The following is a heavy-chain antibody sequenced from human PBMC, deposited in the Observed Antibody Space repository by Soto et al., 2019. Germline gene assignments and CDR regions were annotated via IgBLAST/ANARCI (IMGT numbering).Heavy chain of an antibody. V-gene: IGHV4-34*01. CDR1: GGSFSGYY. Sequence: SETLSLTCAVYGGSFSGYYWSWIRQPQGKGLEWIGEINHSGSTNYNPSLKSRVTISVDTSKNQFSLKLSSVSAADTAVYYCASHPAAMEVYYGMDVWGQGTTVTVSS. CDR2: INHSGST. CDR3: ASHPAAMEVYYGMDV. J-gene: IGHJ6*02. D-gene: IGHD2-2*01.